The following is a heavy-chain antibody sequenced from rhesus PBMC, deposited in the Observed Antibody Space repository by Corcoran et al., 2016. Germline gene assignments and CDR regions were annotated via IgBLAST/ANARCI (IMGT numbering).Heavy chain of an antibody. V-gene: IGHV4-173*01. Sequence: QLQLQESGPGLVKPSETLSLTCAVSGGSISSDYWSGLRPPPGKGLEWIGRISGSGGNTDYNPSLKSRVTISIATSKNQFSLRLRSVTAADTAVYYCARTTELGIPFDYWGQGVQVTVSS. J-gene: IGHJ4*01. CDR3: ARTTELGIPFDY. CDR1: GGSISSDY. D-gene: IGHD5-42*01. CDR2: ISGSGGNT.